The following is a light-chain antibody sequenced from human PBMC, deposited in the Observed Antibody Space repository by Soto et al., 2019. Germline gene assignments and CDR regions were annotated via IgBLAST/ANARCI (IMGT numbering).Light chain of an antibody. CDR2: SNH. Sequence: QSVLTQPPSASGTPGQRVTISCSGSSSNIGSNTVNWYQQLPGTAPKLLMYSNHQRPSGVPDRFSGSKSGNTASLTVSGLQAEDEADYYCSSYAGSSNVFGTGTKVTVL. CDR3: SSYAGSSNV. V-gene: IGLV1-44*01. CDR1: SSNIGSNT. J-gene: IGLJ1*01.